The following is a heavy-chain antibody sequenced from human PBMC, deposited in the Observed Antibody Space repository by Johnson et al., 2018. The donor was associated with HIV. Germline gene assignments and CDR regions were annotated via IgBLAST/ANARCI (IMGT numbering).Heavy chain of an antibody. D-gene: IGHD3-10*01. Sequence: QVQLVESGGGVVKPGRSLRLSCAASGFTFSSYGMHWVRQAPGKGLEWVAVISYDGSNKYYADSVKGRFTISRDNSKNTLYLQMNSLRAEDTAVYYCAKDDQNYYGSGSYYDAFDIWGQGTMVTVSS. V-gene: IGHV3-30*18. CDR3: AKDDQNYYGSGSYYDAFDI. J-gene: IGHJ3*02. CDR1: GFTFSSYG. CDR2: ISYDGSNK.